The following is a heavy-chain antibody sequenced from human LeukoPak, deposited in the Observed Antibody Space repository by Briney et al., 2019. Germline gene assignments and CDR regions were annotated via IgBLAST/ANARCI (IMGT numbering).Heavy chain of an antibody. Sequence: SETLSLTCTVSGGSISSYYWSWIRQPPGKGLEWIGYIYYSGSTNYNPSLKSRVTISVDTSKNQFSLKLSSVTAADTAVYYCARGGYGVFDYWGQGTLVTVSS. CDR2: IYYSGST. V-gene: IGHV4-59*01. D-gene: IGHD4/OR15-4a*01. CDR3: ARGGYGVFDY. CDR1: GGSISSYY. J-gene: IGHJ4*02.